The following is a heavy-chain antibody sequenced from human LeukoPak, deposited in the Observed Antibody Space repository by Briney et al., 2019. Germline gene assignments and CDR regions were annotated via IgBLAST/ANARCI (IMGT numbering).Heavy chain of an antibody. J-gene: IGHJ5*02. V-gene: IGHV1-46*01. CDR1: GYTFTSYY. CDR2: INPSGGST. Sequence: GASVKVSCKASGYTFTSYYTHWVRQAPGQGLEWMGIINPSGGSTSYAQKFQGRVTMTRNTSISTAYMELSSLRSEDTAVYYCACACSSWYNWFDPWGQGTLVTVSS. D-gene: IGHD6-13*01. CDR3: ACACSSWYNWFDP.